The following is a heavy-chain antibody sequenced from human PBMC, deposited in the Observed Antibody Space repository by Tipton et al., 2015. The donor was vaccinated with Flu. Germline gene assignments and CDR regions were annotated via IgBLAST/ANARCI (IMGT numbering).Heavy chain of an antibody. D-gene: IGHD2-2*02. V-gene: IGHV4-34*01. J-gene: IGHJ5*02. CDR2: INHSGST. CDR1: GGSISSYY. Sequence: TLSLTCTVSGGSISSYYWSWIRQPPGKGLEWIGEINHSGSTNYNPSLKSRVTISVDTSKNQFSLKLSSVTAADTAVYYCARDHDIVVVPAAIRVNWFDPWGQGTLVTVSS. CDR3: ARDHDIVVVPAAIRVNWFDP.